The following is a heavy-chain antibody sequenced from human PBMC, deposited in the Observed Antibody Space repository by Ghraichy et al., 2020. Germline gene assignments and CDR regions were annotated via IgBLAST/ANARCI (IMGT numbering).Heavy chain of an antibody. J-gene: IGHJ6*02. V-gene: IGHV6-1*01. CDR3: AREIEVLSSYYYHHMDV. CDR2: TFYKSKWNN. D-gene: IGHD2-21*01. Sequence: SQTLSLTCAISGDNVSSNTAAWNWIRQSPSRGLEWLGRTFYKSKWNNDYDISVKSRITINPDTSTNQFSLHLNSVTPEDTAIYYCAREIEVLSSYYYHHMDVWGRGTSGTVSS. CDR1: GDNVSSNTAA.